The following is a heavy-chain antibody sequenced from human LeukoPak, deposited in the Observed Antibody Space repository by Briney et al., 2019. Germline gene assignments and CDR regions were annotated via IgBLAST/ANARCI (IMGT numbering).Heavy chain of an antibody. CDR2: IGTRSNPI. V-gene: IGHV3-11*01. D-gene: IGHD1-26*01. CDR1: GFSFSDFY. CDR3: AREARGSGRDFDY. J-gene: IGHJ4*02. Sequence: GGSLRLSCAASGFSFSDFYMSWIRQAPGMGLEWISYIGTRSNPIYYADSVKGRFTISRDDAKNSLYLQMNSLRDEDTAVYFCAREARGSGRDFDYWGQGILVTVSS.